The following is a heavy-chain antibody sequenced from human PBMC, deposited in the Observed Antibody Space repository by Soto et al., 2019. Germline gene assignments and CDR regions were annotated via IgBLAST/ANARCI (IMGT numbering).Heavy chain of an antibody. CDR1: GFTFSSYA. J-gene: IGHJ4*02. V-gene: IGHV3-30-3*01. D-gene: IGHD6-13*01. CDR2: ISYDGSNK. CDR3: ARGFGVAAAIWCDY. Sequence: PVGSLRLSCAASGFTFSSYAMHWVRQAPGKGLEWVAVISYDGSNKYYADSVKGRFTISRDNSKNTLYLQMNSLRAEDTAVYYCARGFGVAAAIWCDYWGQGTLVTVSA.